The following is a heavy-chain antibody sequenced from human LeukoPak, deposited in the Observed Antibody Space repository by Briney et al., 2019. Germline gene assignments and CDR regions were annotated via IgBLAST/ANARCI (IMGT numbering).Heavy chain of an antibody. CDR2: ISFGGSPK. J-gene: IGHJ6*02. CDR3: AREGASNGYHYGMDV. V-gene: IGHV3-30*04. CDR1: GFTFSLYN. Sequence: PGGSLRLSCAGSGFTFSLYNMHWVRQAPGKGLERVALISFGGSPKYYADSVKGRFTISRDNSKNTLFLQMSSLKAEDTAVYYCAREGASNGYHYGMDVWGQGTTVSVS. D-gene: IGHD5-12*01.